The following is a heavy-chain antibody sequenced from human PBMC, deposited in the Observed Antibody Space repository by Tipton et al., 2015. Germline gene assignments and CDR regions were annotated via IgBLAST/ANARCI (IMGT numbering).Heavy chain of an antibody. CDR1: GGSISTTNYY. D-gene: IGHD6-6*01. CDR3: ATLNAAALAY. Sequence: TLSLTCTVSGGSISTTNYYWSWIRQPPGKGLEWIGYIYYSGSTNYNPSLKSRVTISVDTSKNQFSLKLSSVTAADTAVYYCATLNAAALAYWGQGTLVTVSS. J-gene: IGHJ4*02. V-gene: IGHV4-61*01. CDR2: IYYSGST.